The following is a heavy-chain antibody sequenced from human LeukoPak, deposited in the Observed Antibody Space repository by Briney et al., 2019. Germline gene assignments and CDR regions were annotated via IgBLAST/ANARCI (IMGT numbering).Heavy chain of an antibody. CDR2: IIPILGIA. J-gene: IGHJ6*03. Sequence: SVKVSCKASGGTFSSYTISWVRQAPGQGLECMGRIIPILGIANYAQKFKGRVTITADKSKSTVYMELRSLRSEDTAVYYCASVCRRFVEFPAGGYYYMDVWGKGTTVTVSS. CDR1: GGTFSSYT. D-gene: IGHD3-10*01. CDR3: ASVCRRFVEFPAGGYYYMDV. V-gene: IGHV1-69*02.